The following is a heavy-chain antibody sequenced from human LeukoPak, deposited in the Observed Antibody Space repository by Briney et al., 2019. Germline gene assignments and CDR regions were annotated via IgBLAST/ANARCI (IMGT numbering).Heavy chain of an antibody. D-gene: IGHD4-17*01. J-gene: IGHJ5*02. CDR2: ISAYNGNT. CDR3: ARELSTVTTYGWFDP. V-gene: IGHV1-18*01. CDR1: GYTFTSYG. Sequence: ASVKVSCKASGYTFTSYGISWVRQAPGQGLEWMGWISAYNGNTNYAQKLQGRVTMTTDTSTSTAYMELRSLRSDDTAVYYCARELSTVTTYGWFDPWGQGTLVTVSS.